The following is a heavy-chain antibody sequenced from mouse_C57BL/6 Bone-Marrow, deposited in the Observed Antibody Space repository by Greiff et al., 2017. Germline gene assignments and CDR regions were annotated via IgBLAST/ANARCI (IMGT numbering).Heavy chain of an antibody. Sequence: VQLVESGAELVRPGASVKLSCKASGYTFTDYYINWVKQRPGQGLEWIARIYPGSGNTYYNEKFKGKATLTAEKSSSTAYMQLSSLTSEDSAVYFCARQDSSGLAWFAYWGKGTLVTVSA. V-gene: IGHV1-76*01. CDR3: ARQDSSGLAWFAY. CDR1: GYTFTDYY. CDR2: IYPGSGNT. D-gene: IGHD3-2*02. J-gene: IGHJ3*01.